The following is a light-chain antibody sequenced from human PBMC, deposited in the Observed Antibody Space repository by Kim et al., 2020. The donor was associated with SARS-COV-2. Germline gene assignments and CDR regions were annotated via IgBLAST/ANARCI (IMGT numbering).Light chain of an antibody. CDR3: QHRYNWPRT. Sequence: EIALTQSPATLSLSPGERATLSCRASQSISSHLAWYQQKPGQAPRLLIYDASNRAPGIPARFSGSGSETDFTLTISSLEPEDFAVYYCQHRYNWPRTFGQGTKVDIK. CDR2: DAS. CDR1: QSISSH. J-gene: IGKJ1*01. V-gene: IGKV3-11*01.